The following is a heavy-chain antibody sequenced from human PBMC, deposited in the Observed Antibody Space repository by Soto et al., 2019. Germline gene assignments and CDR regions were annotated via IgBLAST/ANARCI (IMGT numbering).Heavy chain of an antibody. CDR3: ARIKLDYYGSGSYKYYYYYMDV. V-gene: IGHV2-70*11. J-gene: IGHJ6*03. CDR1: GFSLSTSGMC. Sequence: SGPTLVKPTQTLTLTCTFSGFSLSTSGMCVSWIRQPPGKALEWLARIDWDDDKYYSTSLKTRLTISKDTSKNQVVLTMTNMDPVDTATYYCARIKLDYYGSGSYKYYYYYMDVWGKGTTVTVSS. CDR2: IDWDDDK. D-gene: IGHD3-10*01.